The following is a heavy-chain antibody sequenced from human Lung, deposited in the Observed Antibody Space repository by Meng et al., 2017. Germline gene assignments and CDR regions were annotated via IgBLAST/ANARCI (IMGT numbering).Heavy chain of an antibody. V-gene: IGHV4-34*01. Sequence: GQLQQWGAGLLKPSETLSFTCVVSGGSFSDYYWSWIRQPPGKGLEWIGEINHSGSTNYNPSLESRATISVDTSQNNLSLKLSSVTAADSAVYYCARGPTTMAHDFDYWGQGTLVTVSS. CDR2: INHSGST. CDR1: GGSFSDYY. D-gene: IGHD4-11*01. CDR3: ARGPTTMAHDFDY. J-gene: IGHJ4*02.